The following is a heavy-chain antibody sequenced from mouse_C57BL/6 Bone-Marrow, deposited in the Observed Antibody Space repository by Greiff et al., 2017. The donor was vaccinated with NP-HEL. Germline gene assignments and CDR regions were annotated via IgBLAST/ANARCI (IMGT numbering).Heavy chain of an antibody. J-gene: IGHJ4*01. Sequence: EVQLQESGPELVKPGASVKIPCKASGYTFTDYNMDWVKQSHGKSLEWIGDINPNNGGTIYNQKFKGKATLTVDKSSSTAYMELRSLTSEDTAVYDCARGYYGSITYYYAMDYWGQGTSVTVSS. CDR3: ARGYYGSITYYYAMDY. CDR2: INPNNGGT. V-gene: IGHV1-18*01. CDR1: GYTFTDYN. D-gene: IGHD1-1*01.